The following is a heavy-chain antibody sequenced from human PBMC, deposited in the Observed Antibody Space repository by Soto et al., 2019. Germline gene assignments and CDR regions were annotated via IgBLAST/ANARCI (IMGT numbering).Heavy chain of an antibody. J-gene: IGHJ5*02. CDR2: INHTGST. V-gene: IGHV4-34*01. D-gene: IGHD3-3*01. CDR1: VGSIFGHY. CDR3: ARGLDFWGGYYRKENWLEP. Sequence: PSATXSLTCFFSVGSIFGHYCILIRQPPGKGLQLIGEINHTGSTNYKPSLKSRVIISVDKSENQISLKLTYVTAADTAVYYCARGLDFWGGYYRKENWLEPWGQGTLVNV.